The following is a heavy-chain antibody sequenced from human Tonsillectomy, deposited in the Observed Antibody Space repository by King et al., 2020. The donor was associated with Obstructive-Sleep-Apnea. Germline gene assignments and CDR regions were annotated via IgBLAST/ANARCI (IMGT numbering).Heavy chain of an antibody. D-gene: IGHD6-19*01. Sequence: LQLQESGPGLVKPSETLSLTCTVSGGSISSSDYYWAWIRQPPGKGLEWIGSVYYSGSTYYNPSLKSRVTISVDTSKNQFSLRVNSVTAADTAVYYCARHGSGWKLFDYWGQGSLVTVSS. CDR1: GGSISSSDYY. J-gene: IGHJ4*02. CDR2: VYYSGST. V-gene: IGHV4-39*01. CDR3: ARHGSGWKLFDY.